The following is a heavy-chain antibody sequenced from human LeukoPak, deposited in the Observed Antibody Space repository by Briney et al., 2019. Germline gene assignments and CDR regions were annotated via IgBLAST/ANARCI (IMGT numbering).Heavy chain of an antibody. CDR1: GGSISSGGYY. V-gene: IGHV4-31*03. CDR3: ARALGSSGYGWFDP. CDR2: IYYSGST. Sequence: PSQTLPLTCTVSGGSISSGGYYWSWIRQHPGEGLEWIGNIYYSGSTYYNPSLKSRLTISVDTSKNQFSLKLSSVTAADTAVYYCARALGSSGYGWFDPWGQGTLVTVSS. D-gene: IGHD3-22*01. J-gene: IGHJ5*02.